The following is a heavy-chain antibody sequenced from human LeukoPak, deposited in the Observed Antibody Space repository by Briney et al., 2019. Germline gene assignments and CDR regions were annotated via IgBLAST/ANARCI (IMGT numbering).Heavy chain of an antibody. D-gene: IGHD3-22*01. CDR1: GFTFSSYA. J-gene: IGHJ6*02. V-gene: IGHV3-30-3*01. CDR2: ISYDGSNK. Sequence: PGRSLRLSCAASGFTFSSYAMHWVRQAPGKGLEWVAVISYDGSNKYYADSVKGRFTISRDNSKNTLYLQMNSLRAEDTAVYYCARDHATYYYDSSGYYGYYYYGMDVWGQGTTVTVSS. CDR3: ARDHATYYYDSSGYYGYYYYGMDV.